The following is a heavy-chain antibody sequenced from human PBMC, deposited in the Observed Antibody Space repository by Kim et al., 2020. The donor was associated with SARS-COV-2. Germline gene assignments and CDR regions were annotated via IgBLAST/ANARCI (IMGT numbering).Heavy chain of an antibody. D-gene: IGHD1-26*01. CDR2: IYYSGRT. CDR1: GGSIYTYF. V-gene: IGHV4-59*13. J-gene: IGHJ3*02. CDR3: ARGHSGSLVRI. Sequence: SETLSLTCTVSGGSIYTYFYNWIRQPPGKGLEWIGNIYYSGRTNFNPSLQSRVSMSIDTSKNQLSLKLSSVTTADTAVYYCARGHSGSLVRIWGQGTLVT.